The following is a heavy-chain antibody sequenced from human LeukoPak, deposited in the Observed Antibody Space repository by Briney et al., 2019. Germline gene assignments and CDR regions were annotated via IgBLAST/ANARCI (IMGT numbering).Heavy chain of an antibody. CDR2: IYYTGNT. J-gene: IGHJ5*02. CDR3: ARQQCNGGSCYSRAIWFDP. CDR1: GGSISSSSYY. V-gene: IGHV4-39*01. Sequence: SETLPLTCTVSGGSISSSSYYWGWIRQPPGKGLEWIASIYYTGNTYYNPSLKSRVTISVDTSKNQFSLNLNSVTAADTAMYYCARQQCNGGSCYSRAIWFDPWGQGTLVTVSS. D-gene: IGHD2-15*01.